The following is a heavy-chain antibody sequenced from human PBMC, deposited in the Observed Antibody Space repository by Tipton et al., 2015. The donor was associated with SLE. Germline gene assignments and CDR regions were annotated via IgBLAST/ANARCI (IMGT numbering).Heavy chain of an antibody. Sequence: GSLRLSCAASGFTFSSYSMNWVRRAPGKGLEWVSSISSSGSTIYYADSVKGRFTISRDNAKNSLYLQMNSLRAEDTAVYYCARSGSYPFYYYYMDVWGKGTTVVVSS. CDR3: ARSGSYPFYYYYMDV. V-gene: IGHV3-21*04. CDR2: ISSSGSTI. CDR1: GFTFSSYS. J-gene: IGHJ6*03. D-gene: IGHD1-26*01.